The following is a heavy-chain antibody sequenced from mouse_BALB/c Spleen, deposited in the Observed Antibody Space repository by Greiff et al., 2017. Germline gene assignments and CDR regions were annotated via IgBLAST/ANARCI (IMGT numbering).Heavy chain of an antibody. V-gene: IGHV5-6-5*01. CDR1: GFTFSSYA. J-gene: IGHJ4*01. D-gene: IGHD1-1*01. CDR3: ASYYGSSRYYYAMDY. Sequence: EVKVVESGGGLVKPGGSLKLSCAASGFTFSSYAMSWVRQTPEKRLEWVASISSGGSTYYPDSVKGRFTISRDNARNILYLQMSSLRSEDTAMYYCASYYGSSRYYYAMDYWGQGTSVTVSS. CDR2: ISSGGST.